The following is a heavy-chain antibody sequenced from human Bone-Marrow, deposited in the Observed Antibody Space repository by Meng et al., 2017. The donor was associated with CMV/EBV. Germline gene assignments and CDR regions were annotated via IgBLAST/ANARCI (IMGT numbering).Heavy chain of an antibody. CDR3: ARLRLRVLRFLEWSYYGMDV. Sequence: ASVKVSCKASGYTFIAYYMHWVRQAPGQGLEWMGWINPNSGDTNYAQKFQGRVTITTDESTSTAYMELSSLRSEDTAVYYCARLRLRVLRFLEWSYYGMDVWGQGTTVTVSS. J-gene: IGHJ6*02. D-gene: IGHD3-3*01. CDR2: INPNSGDT. CDR1: GYTFIAYY. V-gene: IGHV1-2*02.